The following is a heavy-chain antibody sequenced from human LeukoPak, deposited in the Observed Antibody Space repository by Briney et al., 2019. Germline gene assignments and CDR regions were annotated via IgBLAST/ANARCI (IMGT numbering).Heavy chain of an antibody. CDR1: GFTFSSYG. D-gene: IGHD6-13*01. CDR3: ARDGPAAGLYFDY. CDR2: IKQDGSEK. Sequence: GGSLRLSCAASGFTFSSYGMNWVRQAPGKGLEWVASIKQDGSEKYYVDAVQGRFTISRDNAKNSLYLQMNSLRAEDTAVYYCARDGPAAGLYFDYWGQGMLVTVSS. V-gene: IGHV3-7*03. J-gene: IGHJ4*02.